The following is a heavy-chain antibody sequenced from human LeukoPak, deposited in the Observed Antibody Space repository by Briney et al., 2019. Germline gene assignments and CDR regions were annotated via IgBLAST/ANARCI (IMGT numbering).Heavy chain of an antibody. V-gene: IGHV4-4*07. CDR3: AGLQDPYGLSRDYYMDV. D-gene: IGHD5-24*01. J-gene: IGHJ6*03. CDR2: IFISEST. CDR1: GGSITSYY. Sequence: SETLSLTCTVSGGSITSYYWSWVRQPAGKGLEWIGRIFISESTNYNPSLKSRVTMSVDTSKNQFSLKLSSVTAADTAVYYCAGLQDPYGLSRDYYMDVWGKGTTVTVSS.